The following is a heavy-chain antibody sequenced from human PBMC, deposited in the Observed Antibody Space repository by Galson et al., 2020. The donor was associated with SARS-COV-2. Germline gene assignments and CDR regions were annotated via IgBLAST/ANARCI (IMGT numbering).Heavy chain of an antibody. Sequence: ASVKVSCKASGYTFTSYDINWVRQATGQGLEWMGWMNPNSGNTGYAQKFQGRVTMTRNTSISTAYMELSSLRSEDTAVYYCARGTGMRRWVGESENWFDPWGQGTLVTVSS. D-gene: IGHD3-10*01. CDR2: MNPNSGNT. V-gene: IGHV1-8*01. J-gene: IGHJ5*02. CDR1: GYTFTSYD. CDR3: ARGTGMRRWVGESENWFDP.